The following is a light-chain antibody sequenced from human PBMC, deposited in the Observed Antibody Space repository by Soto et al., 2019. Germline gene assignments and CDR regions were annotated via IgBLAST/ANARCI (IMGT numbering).Light chain of an antibody. CDR3: CSYAGSSTSRV. CDR2: EGS. J-gene: IGLJ2*01. CDR1: SSDVGSYNL. V-gene: IGLV2-23*01. Sequence: QSALTQPASVSGSPGQSTTISCTGTSSDVGSYNLVSWYQQHPGKAPKLMIYEGSKRPSGVSNRFSGSKSGNTASLTISGLQAEDEADYYCCSYAGSSTSRVFGGGTKLTVL.